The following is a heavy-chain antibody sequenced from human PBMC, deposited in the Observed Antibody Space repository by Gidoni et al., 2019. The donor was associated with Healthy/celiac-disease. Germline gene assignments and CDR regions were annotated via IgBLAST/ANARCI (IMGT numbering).Heavy chain of an antibody. CDR1: GFTFSSYW. CDR3: ARETTAMVTWYYYYYMDV. CDR2: IKQDGSEK. J-gene: IGHJ6*03. Sequence: EVQLVESGGGLVQPGGSLRLSCAASGFTFSSYWMSWVRQAPGKGLEWVANIKQDGSEKYYVDSVKGRFTISRDNAKNSLYLQMNSLRAEDTAVYYCARETTAMVTWYYYYYMDVWGKGTTVTVSS. V-gene: IGHV3-7*01. D-gene: IGHD5-18*01.